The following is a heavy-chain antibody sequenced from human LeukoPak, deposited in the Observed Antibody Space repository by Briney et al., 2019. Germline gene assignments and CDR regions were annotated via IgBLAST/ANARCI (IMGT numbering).Heavy chain of an antibody. CDR3: ARDEYCSGGSCSGYYMDV. CDR2: IYSGGST. D-gene: IGHD2-15*01. Sequence: LGGSLRLSCPASGFTVSSNYMSWVRQAPGKGLEWVSVIYSGGSTYYADSVKGRFTISRDNSKNTLYLQMNSLRAEDTAVYYCARDEYCSGGSCSGYYMDVWGKGTAVTVSS. V-gene: IGHV3-66*02. CDR1: GFTVSSNY. J-gene: IGHJ6*03.